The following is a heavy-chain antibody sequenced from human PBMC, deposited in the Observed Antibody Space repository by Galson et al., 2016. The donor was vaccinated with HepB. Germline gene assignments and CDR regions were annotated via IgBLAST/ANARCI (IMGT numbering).Heavy chain of an antibody. CDR1: GGSVISSSYH. Sequence: TLSLTCTVSGGSVISSSYHWGWIRQPPGKGLEWIGSVFYSGSTYYNPSLKSRVTISVDTSTNQFSLKLSSVTAAATAVYYCARHTVVAVPVRGNWARKDTEGHIDPSFDPWGQGTLVTVSS. J-gene: IGHJ5*02. V-gene: IGHV4-39*01. CDR3: ARHTVVAVPVRGNWARKDTEGHIDPSFDP. D-gene: IGHD3-10*02. CDR2: VFYSGST.